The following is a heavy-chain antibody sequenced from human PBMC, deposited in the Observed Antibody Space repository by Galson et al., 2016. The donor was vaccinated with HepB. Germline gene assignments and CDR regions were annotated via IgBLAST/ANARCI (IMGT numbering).Heavy chain of an antibody. D-gene: IGHD2-15*01. Sequence: SVKVSCKASGGPFKNYAINWVRQAPGQRLEWMGRIIPFFTTTNYAQKFQGRVTITADESTSTTYMELSSLKSDDTAVYYCASGLGYCSGTNCYVNDAFDIWGQGTMVTVS. CDR2: IIPFFTTT. J-gene: IGHJ3*02. V-gene: IGHV1-69*13. CDR1: GGPFKNYA. CDR3: ASGLGYCSGTNCYVNDAFDI.